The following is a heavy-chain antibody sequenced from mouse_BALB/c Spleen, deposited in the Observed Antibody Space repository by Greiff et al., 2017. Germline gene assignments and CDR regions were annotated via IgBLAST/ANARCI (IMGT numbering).Heavy chain of an antibody. Sequence: EVQLQESGGGLVKPGGSLKLSCAASGFTFSDYYMYWVRQTPEKRLEWVATISDGGSYTYYPDSVKGRFTISRDNAKTNLYLQMSSRKSEDTAMYYCARGNGGYAMDYWGQGTSVTVSS. CDR3: ARGNGGYAMDY. CDR2: ISDGGSYT. V-gene: IGHV5-4*02. CDR1: GFTFSDYY. J-gene: IGHJ4*01.